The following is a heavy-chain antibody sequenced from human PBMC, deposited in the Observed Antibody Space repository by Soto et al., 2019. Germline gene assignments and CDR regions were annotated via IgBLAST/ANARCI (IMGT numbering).Heavy chain of an antibody. D-gene: IGHD2-21*02. CDR2: ISSSSRAM. J-gene: IGHJ4*02. CDR3: ARVPLTCGGDCYIADY. V-gene: IGHV3-48*02. Sequence: GGSLRLSCAASGFTFSTYNMNWVRQAPGKGLEWVSYISSSSRAMYYADSVKGRFTISRDNAKNSLYLQMNSLRDEDTAVYYCARVPLTCGGDCYIADYWGQGTLVTVSS. CDR1: GFTFSTYN.